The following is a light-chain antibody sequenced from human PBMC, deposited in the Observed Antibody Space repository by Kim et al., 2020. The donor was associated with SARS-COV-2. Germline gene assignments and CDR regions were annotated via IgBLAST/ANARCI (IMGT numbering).Light chain of an antibody. Sequence: SPGERATRSCRASETVGSNYLAWYQQKPGQAPRLLIYGASNRAIGIPDRFSGGGSDTDFTLIISRLEPEDFAVYFCQQYGSSPQTFGQGTKVDIK. CDR3: QQYGSSPQT. CDR1: ETVGSNY. J-gene: IGKJ1*01. V-gene: IGKV3-20*01. CDR2: GAS.